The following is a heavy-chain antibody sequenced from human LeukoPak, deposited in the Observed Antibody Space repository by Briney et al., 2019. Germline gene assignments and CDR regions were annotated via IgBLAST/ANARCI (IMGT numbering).Heavy chain of an antibody. Sequence: GRSLRLSCAASGFTFRNYGMRWVRQAPGKGLEWVAVIWYDGSNKYYADSVKGRFTISRDNPKNTVYLQMNSLRVEDTAVYYCARNGGGWFDPWGQGTLVIVFS. CDR1: GFTFRNYG. CDR2: IWYDGSNK. CDR3: ARNGGGWFDP. J-gene: IGHJ5*02. D-gene: IGHD2-8*01. V-gene: IGHV3-33*01.